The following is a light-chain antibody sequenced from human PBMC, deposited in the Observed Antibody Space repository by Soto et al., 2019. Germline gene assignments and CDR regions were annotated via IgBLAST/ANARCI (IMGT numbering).Light chain of an antibody. V-gene: IGKV3-15*01. CDR2: GAF. Sequence: IVMTQSPATLSVSPGERATLSCRASQSITNNLAWYQQKPGQAPRLLIFGAFTRATGIPARFSGSGSGTEFTLTITSLQSEDSAVYYCQHYNNRPPWTFGQGTKVDI. CDR1: QSITNN. J-gene: IGKJ1*01. CDR3: QHYNNRPPWT.